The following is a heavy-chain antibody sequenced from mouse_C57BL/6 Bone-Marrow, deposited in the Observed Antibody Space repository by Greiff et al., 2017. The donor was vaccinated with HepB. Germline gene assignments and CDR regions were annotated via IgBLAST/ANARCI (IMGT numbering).Heavy chain of an antibody. V-gene: IGHV2-9*01. D-gene: IGHD2-3*01. CDR3: AKHNIYDGYYGAMDY. Sequence: VKLVESGPGLVAPSQSLSITCTVSGFSLTSYGVDWVRQPPGKGLEWLGVIWGGGSTNYNSALMSSVSISKDNSKSQVFLKMNSLPTDDTAMYYCAKHNIYDGYYGAMDYWGQGTSVTVSS. CDR1: GFSLTSYG. CDR2: IWGGGST. J-gene: IGHJ4*01.